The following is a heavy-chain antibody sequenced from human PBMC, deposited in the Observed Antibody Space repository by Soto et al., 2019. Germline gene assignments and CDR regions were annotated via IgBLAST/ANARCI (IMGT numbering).Heavy chain of an antibody. CDR2: ISNSGST. Sequence: SETLSLTCTVSGGSIETFYWSWIRQPPGKGLEWIGYISNSGSTNYNPSLKSRVTISVDTSKNQFSLKLTSVTAADTAVYYCARDKITGLFDYWGQGTLVTVSS. J-gene: IGHJ4*02. D-gene: IGHD2-8*02. CDR3: ARDKITGLFDY. V-gene: IGHV4-59*12. CDR1: GGSIETFY.